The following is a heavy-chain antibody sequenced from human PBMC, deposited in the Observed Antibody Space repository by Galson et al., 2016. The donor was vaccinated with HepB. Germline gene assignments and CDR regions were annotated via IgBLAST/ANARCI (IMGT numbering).Heavy chain of an antibody. Sequence: SLRLSCAASGFTFSSYGMHWVRQAPGKGLEWVAVIWYDGSNKYYADSVKGRFMISRDNSKNTLNLQMNSLRAEDTAVYYCARDPVISSTWYYCDYWGQGTLVAVSS. CDR2: IWYDGSNK. CDR1: GFTFSSYG. V-gene: IGHV3-33*01. CDR3: ARDPVISSTWYYCDY. D-gene: IGHD6-13*01. J-gene: IGHJ4*02.